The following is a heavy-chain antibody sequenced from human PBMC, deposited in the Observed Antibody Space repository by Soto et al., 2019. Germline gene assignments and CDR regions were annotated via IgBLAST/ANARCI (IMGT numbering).Heavy chain of an antibody. V-gene: IGHV3-53*04. Sequence: EVQLVESGGGLVQPGGSLRLSCAASGFTVSSNYMSWVRQAPGKGLEWVSVIYSGGSTYYAESVKDRFTISRHNSKNTLYLKMNSLRAEDPAVYDCARSPTPYCGGYCYPHAAFDIWGQGTMVTLSS. J-gene: IGHJ3*02. CDR3: ARSPTPYCGGYCYPHAAFDI. CDR2: IYSGGST. CDR1: GFTVSSNY. D-gene: IGHD2-21*01.